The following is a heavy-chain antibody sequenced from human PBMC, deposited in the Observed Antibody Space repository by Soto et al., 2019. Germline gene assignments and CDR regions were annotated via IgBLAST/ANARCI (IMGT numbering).Heavy chain of an antibody. CDR2: NSGST. CDR1: GGSISSSSYF. CDR3: ARHPSDFWFDP. V-gene: IGHV4-39*01. Sequence: SETLSLTCSVSGGSISSSSYFWGWIRQPPGKGLEWIGSNSGSTYYNPSLKSRVTVSVDTSKNQFSLKLSSVTAADTAVYYCARHPSDFWFDPWGQGTLVTVSS. D-gene: IGHD2-21*02. J-gene: IGHJ5*02.